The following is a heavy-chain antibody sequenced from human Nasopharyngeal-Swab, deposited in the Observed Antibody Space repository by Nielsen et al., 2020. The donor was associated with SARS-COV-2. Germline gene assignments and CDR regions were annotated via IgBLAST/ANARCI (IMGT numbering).Heavy chain of an antibody. CDR1: GFDVSNDY. Sequence: GESLKISCAASGFDVSNDYLSWVRQAPGKGLEWVSVIYSGGSTYYADSVRGRFTISRDNFKNTLYLQMNSLRVEDTAIYYCARDGPSGGYDGWGQGTLVTVSS. CDR2: IYSGGST. V-gene: IGHV3-53*01. D-gene: IGHD1-26*01. J-gene: IGHJ4*02. CDR3: ARDGPSGGYDG.